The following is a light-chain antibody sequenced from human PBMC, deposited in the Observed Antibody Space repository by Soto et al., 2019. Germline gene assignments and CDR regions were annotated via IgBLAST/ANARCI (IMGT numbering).Light chain of an antibody. CDR1: QSVSSN. Sequence: EILMAQSPSTLPVSPGERATLSCRASQSVSSNLAWYQQKPGQAPRLLIYGASTRATGIPARFSGSGSGTEFTLTISSLQSEDFASYFCQQYHDWRRTFGQGTKVDIK. CDR2: GAS. V-gene: IGKV3-15*01. CDR3: QQYHDWRRT. J-gene: IGKJ2*01.